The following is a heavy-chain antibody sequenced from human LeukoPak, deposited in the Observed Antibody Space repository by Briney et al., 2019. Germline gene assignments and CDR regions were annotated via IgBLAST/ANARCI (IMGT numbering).Heavy chain of an antibody. Sequence: PGGSLRLSCAAPGFTFSSYAMSWVRQAPGKGLEWVSAISGSGGSTYYADSVKGRFTISRDNSKNTLYLQMNSLKTEDTAVYYCTTGGIVVVVAATDFDYWGQGTLVTVSS. CDR2: ISGSGGST. CDR3: TTGGIVVVVAATDFDY. J-gene: IGHJ4*02. CDR1: GFTFSSYA. V-gene: IGHV3-23*01. D-gene: IGHD2-15*01.